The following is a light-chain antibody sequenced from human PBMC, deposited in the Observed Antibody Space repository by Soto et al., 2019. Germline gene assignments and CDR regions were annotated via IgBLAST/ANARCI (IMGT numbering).Light chain of an antibody. Sequence: QSALTQPASVSGSPGQSITISCNGTSNDVGIYNYVSWYQQHPGKAPKLIIYEVTNRPSGVSDRFSGSKSDNTASLTISGLQAEDEADYYCSSYTISSTWVFGGGTKVTVL. CDR3: SSYTISSTWV. CDR2: EVT. CDR1: SNDVGIYNY. V-gene: IGLV2-14*01. J-gene: IGLJ3*02.